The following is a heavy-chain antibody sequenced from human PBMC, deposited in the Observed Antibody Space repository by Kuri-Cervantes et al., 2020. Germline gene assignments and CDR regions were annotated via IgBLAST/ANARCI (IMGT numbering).Heavy chain of an antibody. D-gene: IGHD5-18*01. Sequence: GEFLKISCAASGFTFSSYWLSWVRRAPGKGLEWVANIKQDGSEKYYADSVKGRFTISRDNSKNTLYLQMNSLRAEDTDAYYCARAGYSYAFAGLDPWGQGTLVTVSS. J-gene: IGHJ5*02. CDR2: IKQDGSEK. CDR3: ARAGYSYAFAGLDP. CDR1: GFTFSSYW. V-gene: IGHV3-7*01.